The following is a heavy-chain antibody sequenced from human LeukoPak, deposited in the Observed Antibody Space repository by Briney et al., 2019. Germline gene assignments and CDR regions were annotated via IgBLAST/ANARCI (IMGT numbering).Heavy chain of an antibody. Sequence: RPSETLSLTCTVSGGSISSSSYYWGWIRQPPGKGLEWIGSIYYSGSTYYNPSLKSRGTISVDTSKNQFSLKLSSVTAATPADDYCARLATNYCDSSRFHSGGAFDIWGQGTMVTVSS. V-gene: IGHV4-39*01. D-gene: IGHD3-22*01. CDR3: ARLATNYCDSSRFHSGGAFDI. CDR1: GGSISSSSYY. CDR2: IYYSGST. J-gene: IGHJ3*02.